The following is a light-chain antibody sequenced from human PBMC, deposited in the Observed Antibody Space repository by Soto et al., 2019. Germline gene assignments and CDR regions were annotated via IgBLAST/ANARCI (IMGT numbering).Light chain of an antibody. CDR1: QSIDNY. CDR2: AAS. J-gene: IGKJ5*01. V-gene: IGKV1-39*01. Sequence: DIQMTQSPSSLSASVGDRVTITCRASQSIDNYVNWYQQKPGKAPKSLIYAASSLQSGVPSRFSGSGSGTDFTLTISSLEPEDFAVYYCQQRSNWPLITFGQGTRLEIK. CDR3: QQRSNWPLIT.